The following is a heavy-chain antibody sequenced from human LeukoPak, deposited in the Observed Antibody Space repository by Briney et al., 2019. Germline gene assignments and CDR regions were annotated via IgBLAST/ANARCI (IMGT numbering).Heavy chain of an antibody. D-gene: IGHD6-19*01. CDR3: ATGYSSGWYPLLFDD. V-gene: IGHV1-2*02. CDR1: GYTFTGYY. CDR2: INPNSGGS. Sequence: ASVKVSCKASGYTFTGYYMHWVRQAPGQGLDWMGWINPNSGGSNYAQKFQGRVTMTRDTSISTAYMELSRLRSDDTAVYYCATGYSSGWYPLLFDDWGQGTLVTVSS. J-gene: IGHJ4*02.